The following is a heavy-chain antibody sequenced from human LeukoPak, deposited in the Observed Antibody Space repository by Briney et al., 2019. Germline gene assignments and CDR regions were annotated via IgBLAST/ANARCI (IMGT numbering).Heavy chain of an antibody. V-gene: IGHV3-53*01. J-gene: IGHJ4*02. CDR1: GFTVSSNY. Sequence: TGGSLRLSCAASGFTVSSNYMSWVRQAPGKGLEWLSVMYTGGSTYYADSVKGRFTFSRDSSKNTLYLQMNSLRAEDTAVYYCARQAGYSSGWVSYYFDYWGQGTLVTVSS. CDR3: ARQAGYSSGWVSYYFDY. D-gene: IGHD6-19*01. CDR2: MYTGGST.